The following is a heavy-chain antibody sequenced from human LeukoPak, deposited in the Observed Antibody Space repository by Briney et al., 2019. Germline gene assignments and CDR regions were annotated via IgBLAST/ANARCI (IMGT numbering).Heavy chain of an antibody. V-gene: IGHV4-59*01. CDR1: GGSISSYY. D-gene: IGHD4-17*01. J-gene: IGHJ3*02. CDR3: ARDRAYGDWNAFDI. CDR2: IYYSGST. Sequence: PSETLSLTCTVSGGSISSYYWSWIRQPPGKGLEWIGYIYYSGSTNYNPSLKSRVTISVDTSKNQFSLKLSSVTAADTAVYYCARDRAYGDWNAFDIWDQGTMVTVSS.